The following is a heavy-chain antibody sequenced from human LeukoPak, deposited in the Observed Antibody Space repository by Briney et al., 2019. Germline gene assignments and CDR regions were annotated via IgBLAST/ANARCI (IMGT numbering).Heavy chain of an antibody. V-gene: IGHV4-59*12. Sequence: SETLSLTCTVSGGSISSYYWSWIRQPPGKGLEWIGYIYDSGNTNNNPSLKSRVTISVDTSKNQFSLKLSSVTAADTAVYYCASGPPYSYGYGEDYWGQGTLVTVSS. D-gene: IGHD5-18*01. CDR2: IYDSGNT. CDR3: ASGPPYSYGYGEDY. CDR1: GGSISSYY. J-gene: IGHJ4*02.